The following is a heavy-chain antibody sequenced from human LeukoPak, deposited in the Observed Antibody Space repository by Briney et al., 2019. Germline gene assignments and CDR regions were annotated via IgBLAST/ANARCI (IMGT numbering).Heavy chain of an antibody. Sequence: GGSLRLSCAASGFTLSSYWMHWVRQAPGKGLVWVAAITGDGITTSYADSVKGRFAISRDNSKNTLYLQMSSLRPEDTAVYYCVKALTDDAFDIWGQGTMVTVSS. CDR3: VKALTDDAFDI. CDR2: ITGDGITT. V-gene: IGHV3-74*01. J-gene: IGHJ3*02. CDR1: GFTLSSYW.